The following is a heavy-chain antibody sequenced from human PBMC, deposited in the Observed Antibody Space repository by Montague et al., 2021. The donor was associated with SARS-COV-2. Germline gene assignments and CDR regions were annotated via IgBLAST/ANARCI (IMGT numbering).Heavy chain of an antibody. V-gene: IGHV4-61*01. CDR1: GGSVSGGSYY. D-gene: IGHD6-19*01. Sequence: SETLSLTCTVSGGSVSGGSYYWSWIRQPPGKGLEWIGCIYYSGSTNYNPSLKSRVTISVDTSKNQFSLKLSSVTAADTALYYCASSGWYPGWFDPWGQGILVTVSS. CDR3: ASSGWYPGWFDP. J-gene: IGHJ5*02. CDR2: IYYSGST.